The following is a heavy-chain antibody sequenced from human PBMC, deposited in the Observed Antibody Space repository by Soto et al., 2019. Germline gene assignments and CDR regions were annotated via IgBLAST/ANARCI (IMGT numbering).Heavy chain of an antibody. CDR1: GGSINGGRYY. CDR3: ARDRGFGMDA. V-gene: IGHV4-31*03. Sequence: QVPLQESGPGLVKPSQTLSLTCTVSGGSINGGRYYWNWIRQHPGKGLEWIGYIYESGTTDYNPSLKSRVIISVDTSKNQFSLRLSSVTAADTAIYYCARDRGFGMDAWGQGTMVIVSS. J-gene: IGHJ6*02. CDR2: IYESGTT.